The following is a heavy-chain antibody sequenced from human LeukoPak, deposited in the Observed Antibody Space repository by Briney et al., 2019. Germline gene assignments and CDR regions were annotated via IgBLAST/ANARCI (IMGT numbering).Heavy chain of an antibody. Sequence: SETLSLTCIVSGGSITSTNYYWTSIRQHPGKGLEWIGSIYYSGSTYYNPSLKSRVTISVDTSKNQFSLKLSSVTAADTAVYYCARVVRVRGVIYFDYWGQGTLVTVSS. D-gene: IGHD3-10*01. V-gene: IGHV4-39*07. CDR3: ARVVRVRGVIYFDY. CDR1: GGSITSTNYY. CDR2: IYYSGST. J-gene: IGHJ4*02.